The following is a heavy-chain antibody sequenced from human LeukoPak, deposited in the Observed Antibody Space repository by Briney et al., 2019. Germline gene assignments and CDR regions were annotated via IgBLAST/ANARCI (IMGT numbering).Heavy chain of an antibody. CDR1: GFTFDDYA. Sequence: GGSLRLSCAASGFTFDDYAMHWVRQAPGKGLEWVSGISWNSGSIGYADSVKGRFTISRDNAKNSLYLQMNSLRAEDTALYYCAKDLYGDYGSWYFDLWGRGTLVTVSS. J-gene: IGHJ2*01. V-gene: IGHV3-9*01. CDR3: AKDLYGDYGSWYFDL. CDR2: ISWNSGSI. D-gene: IGHD4-17*01.